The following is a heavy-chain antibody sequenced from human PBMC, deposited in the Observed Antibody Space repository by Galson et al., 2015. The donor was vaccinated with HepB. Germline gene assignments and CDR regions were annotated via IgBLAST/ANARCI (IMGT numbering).Heavy chain of an antibody. CDR1: GFTFSSYG. CDR2: ISYDGSNE. J-gene: IGHJ4*02. D-gene: IGHD3-16*01. Sequence: SLRLSCAASGFTFSSYGMHWVRQAPDKGLEWVAVISYDGSNEYYADSVKGRFTISRDNSKNTLYLQMNSLRAEDTALYYCAKDILGGGAFDSWGQGTLVTVSS. CDR3: AKDILGGGAFDS. V-gene: IGHV3-30*18.